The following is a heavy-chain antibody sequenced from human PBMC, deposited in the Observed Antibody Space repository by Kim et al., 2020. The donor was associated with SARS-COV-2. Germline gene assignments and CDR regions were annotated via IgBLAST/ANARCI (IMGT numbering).Heavy chain of an antibody. D-gene: IGHD5-12*01. Sequence: ASVKVSCKASGYTFTGYYMHWVRQAPGQGLEWMGRINPNSGGTNYAQKFQGRVTMTRDTSISTAYMELSRLRSDDTAVYYCARVSVATKKTNFDYWGQGTLVTVSS. CDR3: ARVSVATKKTNFDY. V-gene: IGHV1-2*06. CDR2: INPNSGGT. J-gene: IGHJ4*02. CDR1: GYTFTGYY.